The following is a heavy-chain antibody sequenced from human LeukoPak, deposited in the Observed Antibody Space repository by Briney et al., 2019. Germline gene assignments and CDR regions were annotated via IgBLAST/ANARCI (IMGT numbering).Heavy chain of an antibody. CDR3: ARDRVAAAGPPGY. Sequence: GGSLRLSCAASGFTFSSYSMNWVRQAPGKGLEWVSSISSSSSYIYYADSVKGRFTISRDNAKNSLYLQMNSLRAEGTAVYYCARDRVAAAGPPGYWGQGTLVTVSS. V-gene: IGHV3-21*01. CDR1: GFTFSSYS. D-gene: IGHD6-13*01. CDR2: ISSSSSYI. J-gene: IGHJ4*02.